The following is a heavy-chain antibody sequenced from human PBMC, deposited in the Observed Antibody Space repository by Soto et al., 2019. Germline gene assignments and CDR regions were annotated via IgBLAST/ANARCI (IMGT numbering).Heavy chain of an antibody. CDR2: IIPILGIA. CDR3: ARGKGEYGHFDY. Sequence: ASVKVSCKASGGTFSSYTISWVRQAPGQGLEWMGRIIPILGIANYAQKFQGRVTITADKSTSTAYMELRSLRSDDTAVYYCARGKGEYGHFDYWGQGTRVTVPS. CDR1: GGTFSSYT. D-gene: IGHD4-17*01. J-gene: IGHJ4*02. V-gene: IGHV1-69*02.